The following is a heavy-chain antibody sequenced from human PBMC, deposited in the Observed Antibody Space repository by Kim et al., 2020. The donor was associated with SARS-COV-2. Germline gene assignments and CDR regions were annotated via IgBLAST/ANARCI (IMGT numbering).Heavy chain of an antibody. CDR2: IWYDGSKK. D-gene: IGHD2-8*02. CDR1: GFTFNTYG. Sequence: GGSLRLSCVASGFTFNTYGMNWVRQTSGKGLEWVAVIWYDGSKKYYLDSVRGRFTSSRDNSKNTLYLQMNSLRVEDTAVYYCARVGCTGGNCRPYHYYGMDVWGQGTTVTVSS. J-gene: IGHJ6*02. V-gene: IGHV3-33*01. CDR3: ARVGCTGGNCRPYHYYGMDV.